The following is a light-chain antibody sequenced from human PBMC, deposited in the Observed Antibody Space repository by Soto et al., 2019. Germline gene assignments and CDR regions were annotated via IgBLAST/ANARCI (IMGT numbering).Light chain of an antibody. J-gene: IGLJ1*01. CDR2: GVR. Sequence: QSVLTQPTSVSGSPGQSIAISCTGDPTDIGGYEYVSWYQQHPGKAPRLLIHGVRNRPPGISSRFSGSKSGLTASLTISGLQAEDEADYYCSSFTTNRLYVFGPGTKVTV. CDR3: SSFTTNRLYV. CDR1: PTDIGGYEY. V-gene: IGLV2-14*01.